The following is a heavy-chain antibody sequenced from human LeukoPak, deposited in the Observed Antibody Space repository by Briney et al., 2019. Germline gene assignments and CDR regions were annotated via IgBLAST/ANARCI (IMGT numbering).Heavy chain of an antibody. CDR3: AREELPVGGDYYGMDV. V-gene: IGHV1-58*01. J-gene: IGHJ6*02. CDR1: GFTFSNSA. D-gene: IGHD1-26*01. CDR2: IVVGSGNT. Sequence: SVKVSCKASGFTFSNSAVQWVRQARGQRLEWIGWIVVGSGNTNYAQKFQERVTITRDMSTSTAYMELSSLRSDDTAVYYCAREELPVGGDYYGMDVWGQGTTVTVSS.